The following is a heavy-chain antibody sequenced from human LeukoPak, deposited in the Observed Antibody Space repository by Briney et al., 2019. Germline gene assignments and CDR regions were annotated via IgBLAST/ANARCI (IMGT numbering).Heavy chain of an antibody. D-gene: IGHD6-13*01. Sequence: PSETLSLTCSVSGGSISSSSYYWGWIRQPPGEGLEWIGSIYNSGSTYYTPSLKSRVTMSVDTSKNQFSLKLSSVTAADTAVYYCARQGIAGYWGQGTLVTVSS. CDR3: ARQGIAGY. CDR1: GGSISSSSYY. V-gene: IGHV4-39*01. CDR2: IYNSGST. J-gene: IGHJ4*02.